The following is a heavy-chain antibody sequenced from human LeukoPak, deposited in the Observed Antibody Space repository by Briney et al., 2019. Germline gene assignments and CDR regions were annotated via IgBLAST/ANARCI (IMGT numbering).Heavy chain of an antibody. D-gene: IGHD6-19*01. J-gene: IGHJ6*02. V-gene: IGHV6-1*01. Sequence: SQTLSLTCAISGDSVSSNSAAWNWVRLPPSRGLEWLGRTYYRSKWSSEYAISVKSRITINPDTTKNQISLQLNSVTPEDTAIYYCARQQWPYGMGVWGQGTTVAVSS. CDR1: GDSVSSNSAA. CDR3: ARQQWPYGMGV. CDR2: TYYRSKWSS.